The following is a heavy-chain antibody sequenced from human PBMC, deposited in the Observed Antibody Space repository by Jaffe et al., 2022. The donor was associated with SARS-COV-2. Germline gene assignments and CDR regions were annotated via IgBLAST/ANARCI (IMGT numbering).Heavy chain of an antibody. V-gene: IGHV4-61*02. Sequence: QVQLQESGPGLIKSSQTLSLTCTVSGGSIRSGNYYWAWIRQPAGKGLEWIGRAYSNENTKYNPSLKSRVTISIDTSKNQFSLKLSSVTAADTAVYYCARVGGSSFFSHLGMDVWGQGTAVTVSS. D-gene: IGHD2-15*01. CDR1: GGSIRSGNYY. CDR3: ARVGGSSFFSHLGMDV. J-gene: IGHJ6*02. CDR2: AYSNENT.